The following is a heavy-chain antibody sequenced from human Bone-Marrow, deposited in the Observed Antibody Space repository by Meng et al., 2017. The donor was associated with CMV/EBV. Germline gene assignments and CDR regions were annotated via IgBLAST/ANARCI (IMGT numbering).Heavy chain of an antibody. CDR3: ARGGLYGNDAFDV. CDR2: IYYSGST. Sequence: LRLSCAVYGGSFSGYYWSWIRQPPGKGLEWIGYIYYSGSTYYNPSLKSRVTISVDTSKNQFSLKLSSVTAADTAVYYCARGGLYGNDAFDVWGQGTMVTVSS. CDR1: GGSFSGYY. V-gene: IGHV4-30-4*08. D-gene: IGHD2/OR15-2a*01. J-gene: IGHJ3*01.